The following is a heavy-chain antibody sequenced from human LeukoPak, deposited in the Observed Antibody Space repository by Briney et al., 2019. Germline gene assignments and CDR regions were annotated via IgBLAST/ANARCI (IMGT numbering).Heavy chain of an antibody. CDR3: AKAIPYLYSSSWRRNWFDP. D-gene: IGHD6-13*01. Sequence: GGSLRLSCAATGFTFSNFAMHWVRQAPGKGLEWVAVVSYDGSYKYYADSVKGRFTISRDNTKNTLYLQMNSLRAEDTAVYYCAKAIPYLYSSSWRRNWFDPWGRGTLVTVSS. CDR1: GFTFSNFA. CDR2: VSYDGSYK. J-gene: IGHJ5*02. V-gene: IGHV3-30*04.